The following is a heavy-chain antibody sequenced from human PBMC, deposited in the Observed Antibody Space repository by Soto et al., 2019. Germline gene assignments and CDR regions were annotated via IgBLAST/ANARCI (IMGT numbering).Heavy chain of an antibody. CDR3: AHSSLHYKKWLDP. D-gene: IGHD1-20*01. CDR2: IYWDDDT. Sequence: QITLKESGPPVVKPTQTLTLTCTFSGFSLTNDGVGVGWIRQPPGKAPEWLALIYWDDDTRYSPSLRSRLTIPTDSSQNQLVLTMTNTDPVDTATYFCAHSSLHYKKWLDPWGQGTLVTVSS. V-gene: IGHV2-5*02. CDR1: GFSLTNDGVG. J-gene: IGHJ5*02.